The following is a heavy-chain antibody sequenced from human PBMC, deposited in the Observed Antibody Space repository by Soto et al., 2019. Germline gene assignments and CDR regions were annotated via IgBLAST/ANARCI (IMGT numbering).Heavy chain of an antibody. D-gene: IGHD6-19*01. CDR2: ISYDGSNK. CDR3: AKEPRSGWDWAINWFDP. V-gene: IGHV3-30*18. J-gene: IGHJ5*02. Sequence: QVQLVESGGGVVQPGRSLRLSCAASGFTFSSYGMHWVRQAPGKGLEWVAVISYDGSNKYYADSVKGRFTISRDNSKTTLYLQMSSLRAEDTAVYYCAKEPRSGWDWAINWFDPWGQGTLVTVSS. CDR1: GFTFSSYG.